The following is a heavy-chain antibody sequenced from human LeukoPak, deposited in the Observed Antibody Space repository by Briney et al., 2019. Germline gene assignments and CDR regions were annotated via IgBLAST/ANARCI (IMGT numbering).Heavy chain of an antibody. J-gene: IGHJ5*02. D-gene: IGHD3-3*01. Sequence: TGGSLRLSCAVSGFTFSDYFMHWVRQAPGKGPEWVSSISTSATFVHYADSVEGRFTISRDNTRKSLYLQMDSLRAEDTAVYYCARDFAFSYPWGQGTLVTVSS. CDR2: ISTSATFV. CDR3: ARDFAFSYP. V-gene: IGHV3-21*01. CDR1: GFTFSDYF.